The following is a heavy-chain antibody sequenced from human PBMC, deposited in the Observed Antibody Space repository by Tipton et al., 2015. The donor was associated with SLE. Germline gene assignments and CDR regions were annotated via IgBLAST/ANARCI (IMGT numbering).Heavy chain of an antibody. CDR3: SRGVGRAKWYNRYYMDV. Sequence: TLSLTCTVSGGSISSYYWSWIRQPPGKGLEWIGEINHSGGTNYNPSLKSRVTISVDTSKNQFSLKLSSVTAADTAVYYCSRGVGRAKWYNRYYMDVWGKGTTVIVSS. J-gene: IGHJ6*03. CDR2: INHSGGT. CDR1: GGSISSYY. D-gene: IGHD1-1*01. V-gene: IGHV4-34*01.